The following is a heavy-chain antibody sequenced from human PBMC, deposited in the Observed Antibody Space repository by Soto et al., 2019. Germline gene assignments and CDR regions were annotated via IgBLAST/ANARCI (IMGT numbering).Heavy chain of an antibody. V-gene: IGHV3-48*04. CDR1: GFRFSSYS. J-gene: IGHJ2*01. D-gene: IGHD6-19*01. Sequence: EVQLVESGGGLVHPGGPLRLSCAVSGFRFSSYSMNWVLQAPGKGPEWVSYIDHSSSSVRYVDSVEGRFTISRDNAKDSLSLQMNSLRVEDTAMYYCAVGIAVARGYFDLWGRGTLVTVSS. CDR2: IDHSSSSV. CDR3: AVGIAVARGYFDL.